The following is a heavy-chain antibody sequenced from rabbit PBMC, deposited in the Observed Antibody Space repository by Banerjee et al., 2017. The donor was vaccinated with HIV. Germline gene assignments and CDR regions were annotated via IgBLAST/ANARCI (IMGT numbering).Heavy chain of an antibody. D-gene: IGHD6-1*01. CDR3: ARYVDYDYATGNL. CDR1: GFTISSSQ. J-gene: IGHJ6*01. Sequence: QQLEESGGGLVKPGGTLKLSCKASGFTISSSQAMCWVRQAPGKGLEWIACIWPDSSHTNYASWVNGRFTICRDNAQNTVFLQMTSLTAADTATYFCARYVDYDYATGNLWGPGTLVTVS. CDR2: IWPDSSHT. V-gene: IGHV1S7*01.